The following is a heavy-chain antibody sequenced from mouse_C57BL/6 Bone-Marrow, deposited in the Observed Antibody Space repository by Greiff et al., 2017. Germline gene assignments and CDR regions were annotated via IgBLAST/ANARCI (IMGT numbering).Heavy chain of an antibody. CDR1: GYTFTSYW. V-gene: IGHV1-64*01. D-gene: IGHD2-10*01. CDR3: RAYYSLLLDY. J-gene: IGHJ2*01. Sequence: QVQLQQPGAELVKPGASVKLSCKASGYTFTSYWMHWVKQRPGQGLEWIGMIHPNSGSTNYNEKFKSKATLTVDKSSSTAYMQLSSLTAEDSAVYYCRAYYSLLLDYWGQGTTLTVAS. CDR2: IHPNSGST.